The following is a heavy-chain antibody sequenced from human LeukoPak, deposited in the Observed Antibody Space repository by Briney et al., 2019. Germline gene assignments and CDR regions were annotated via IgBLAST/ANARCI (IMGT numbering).Heavy chain of an antibody. CDR1: ENTFTNFW. CDR3: ARGDSSTWYEY. D-gene: IGHD6-13*01. CDR2: IYPGDSDT. V-gene: IGHV5-51*01. Sequence: HGESLKISCSGSENTFTNFWIAGVRQVPGTGLEWMGVIYPGDSDTKYSPSFQCHGTISVDKSINTAYLQWSSLKASDTAMYYCARGDSSTWYEYWGQGTLVTVSS. J-gene: IGHJ4*02.